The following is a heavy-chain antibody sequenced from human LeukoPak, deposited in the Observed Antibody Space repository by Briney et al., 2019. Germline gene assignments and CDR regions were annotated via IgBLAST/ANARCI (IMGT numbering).Heavy chain of an antibody. V-gene: IGHV3-48*01. CDR3: AREWSYPLRSFDP. CDR2: ISSASSTI. J-gene: IGHJ5*02. Sequence: PGGSLRLSCVASGFTFRSYSMNWVRQAPGKGLEWVSYISSASSTIYYADSVKGRFTISRDNGKNSLYLQMNSLRAEDTAVYYCAREWSYPLRSFDPWGQGTQVTVSS. CDR1: GFTFRSYS. D-gene: IGHD1-26*01.